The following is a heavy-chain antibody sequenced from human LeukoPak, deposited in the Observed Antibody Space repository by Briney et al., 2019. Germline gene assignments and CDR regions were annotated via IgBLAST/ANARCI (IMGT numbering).Heavy chain of an antibody. Sequence: GGSLRLSCAASGFTFDDYAMHWVRQAPGKGLEWVSGISWDSGSIGYADSVKGRFTISRDNAKNSLYLQMNSLRAEDTALYYCAKDVADTAQPSDAFDIWGQGTMVTVSS. J-gene: IGHJ3*02. CDR2: ISWDSGSI. V-gene: IGHV3-9*01. D-gene: IGHD5-18*01. CDR3: AKDVADTAQPSDAFDI. CDR1: GFTFDDYA.